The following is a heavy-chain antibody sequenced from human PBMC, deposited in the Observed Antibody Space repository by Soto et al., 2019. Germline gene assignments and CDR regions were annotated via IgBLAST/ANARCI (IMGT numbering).Heavy chain of an antibody. CDR1: GFIFSSYA. V-gene: IGHV3-66*01. Sequence: PGGSLRLSCAASGFIFSSYAMNWVRQAPGKGLEWVSVIYSGGSTYFADSVKGRFTISRDDSKNILYLQMNSLRAEDTAVYYCARDPSSGWFHFAYWGQGTLVTVSS. J-gene: IGHJ4*02. D-gene: IGHD6-19*01. CDR3: ARDPSSGWFHFAY. CDR2: IYSGGST.